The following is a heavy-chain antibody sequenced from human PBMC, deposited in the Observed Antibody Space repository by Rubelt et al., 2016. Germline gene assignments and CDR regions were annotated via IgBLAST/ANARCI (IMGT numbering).Heavy chain of an antibody. CDR1: GGSISSNIW. CDR3: ARGPQWELPTYDY. CDR2: IYRSGST. Sequence: QVQLQESGPGLVKPSGTLSLTCAVSGGSISSNIWWSWVRQPPGKGLEWIGEIYRSGSTNYDPSLKSRVTISVDTSKNHFSLKWTAVTAAEAAVYYCARGPQWELPTYDYWGQGILVTVSS. D-gene: IGHD1-26*01. J-gene: IGHJ4*02. V-gene: IGHV4-4*02.